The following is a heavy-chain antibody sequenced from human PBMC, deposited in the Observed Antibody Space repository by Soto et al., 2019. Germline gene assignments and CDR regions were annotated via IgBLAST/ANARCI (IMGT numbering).Heavy chain of an antibody. Sequence: QVQLQQWGAGLLKPSETLSLTCAVYGGSFSGYYWSWIRQPPGKGLEWIGEINHSGSTNYNPSLKSRVTISVDTSKNQVSLKVSSVTAADTAVYYCATGSAGMGTNWFDPWGQGTLVTVSS. D-gene: IGHD6-13*01. CDR3: ATGSAGMGTNWFDP. CDR1: GGSFSGYY. V-gene: IGHV4-34*01. CDR2: INHSGST. J-gene: IGHJ5*02.